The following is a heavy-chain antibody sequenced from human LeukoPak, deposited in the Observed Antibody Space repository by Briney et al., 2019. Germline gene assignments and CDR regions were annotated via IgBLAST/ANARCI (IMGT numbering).Heavy chain of an antibody. D-gene: IGHD2-15*01. CDR2: ISPDGSDK. CDR1: GFTFSTYS. J-gene: IGHJ4*02. Sequence: GGSLRLSCVASGFTFSTYSMSWVRRAPGKGLERVGTISPDGSDKYNVDSVKGRFTISRDNAKTSLYLQINSLRADDTALYFCARRIVVVVGASDHFDYWGQGTLITVSS. V-gene: IGHV3-7*01. CDR3: ARRIVVVVGASDHFDY.